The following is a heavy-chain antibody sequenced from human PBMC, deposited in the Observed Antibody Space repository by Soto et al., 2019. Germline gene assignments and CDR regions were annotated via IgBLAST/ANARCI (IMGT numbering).Heavy chain of an antibody. J-gene: IGHJ6*02. D-gene: IGHD3-3*01. Sequence: SVKVSCKASGGTFSSYAISWVRQAPGQGLEWMGGIIPIFGTANYAQKFQGRVTITADESTSTAYMGLSSLRSEDTAVYYCARFRVSITIFGVVTHYYYYGMDVWGQGTTVTVSS. V-gene: IGHV1-69*13. CDR3: ARFRVSITIFGVVTHYYYYGMDV. CDR2: IIPIFGTA. CDR1: GGTFSSYA.